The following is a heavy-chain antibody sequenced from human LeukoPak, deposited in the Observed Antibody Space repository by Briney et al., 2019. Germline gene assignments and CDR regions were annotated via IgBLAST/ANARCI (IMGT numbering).Heavy chain of an antibody. D-gene: IGHD2-15*01. CDR1: GYTFTGYY. V-gene: IGHV1-2*02. J-gene: IGHJ4*02. CDR3: ARQPGRYCSGGSCYGEIDY. CDR2: INPNSGGT. Sequence: ASVKVSCKASGYTFTGYYMHWVRQAPGQGLEWMGWINPNSGGTNYAQKFQGRVTMTRDTSISTAYVELRSLRSDDTAVYYCARQPGRYCSGGSCYGEIDYWGQGTLVTVSS.